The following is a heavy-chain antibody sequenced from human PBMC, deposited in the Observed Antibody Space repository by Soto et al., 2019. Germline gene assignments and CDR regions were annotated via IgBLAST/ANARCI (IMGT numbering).Heavy chain of an antibody. CDR2: IIPIFGTA. J-gene: IGHJ4*02. Sequence: ASVKVSCKASGGTFSSYAISWVRQAPGQGLEWMGGIIPIFGTANYAQKFQGRVTITADESTSTAYMELSSLRSEDTAVYYCARDALPWLVPLHEYYFDYWGQGTLVTVSS. V-gene: IGHV1-69*13. CDR1: GGTFSSYA. CDR3: ARDALPWLVPLHEYYFDY. D-gene: IGHD6-19*01.